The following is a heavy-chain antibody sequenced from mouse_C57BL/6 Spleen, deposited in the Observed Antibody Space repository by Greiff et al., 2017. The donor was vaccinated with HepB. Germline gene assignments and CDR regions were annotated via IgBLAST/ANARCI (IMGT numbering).Heavy chain of an antibody. V-gene: IGHV1-76*01. CDR3: ARWGLYGYDDWYFDV. CDR2: IYPGSGNT. Sequence: QVQLKESGAELVRPGASVKLSCKASGYTFTDYYINWVKQRPGQGLEWIARIYPGSGNTYYNEKFKGKATLTAEKSSSTAYMQLSSLTSEDSAVYFCARWGLYGYDDWYFDVWGTGTTVTVSS. D-gene: IGHD2-2*01. CDR1: GYTFTDYY. J-gene: IGHJ1*03.